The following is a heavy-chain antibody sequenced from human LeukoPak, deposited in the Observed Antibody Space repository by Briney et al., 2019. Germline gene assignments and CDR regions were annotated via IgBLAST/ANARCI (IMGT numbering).Heavy chain of an antibody. CDR3: ARVYYDFWSGTGGDGAFDI. V-gene: IGHV4-39*07. Sequence: SETLSLTCTVSGGSISSSGYYWGWIRQTPGKGLEWIGSIYYSGSNYHNPSLKSRVSMSVDTSKNQFSLKLSSVTAADTAVYYCARVYYDFWSGTGGDGAFDIWGQGTMVTVSS. CDR2: IYYSGSN. D-gene: IGHD3-3*01. CDR1: GGSISSSGYY. J-gene: IGHJ3*02.